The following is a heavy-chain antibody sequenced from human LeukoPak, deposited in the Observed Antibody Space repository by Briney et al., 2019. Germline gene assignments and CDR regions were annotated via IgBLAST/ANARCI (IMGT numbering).Heavy chain of an antibody. Sequence: SETLSLTCTVSGGSISSSSYYWGWIRQPPGKGLEWIGRIYTSGSTNYNPSLKSRVTISVDTSKNQLSLKLSSVTAADTAVYYCANTIFGVVSHDAFDIWGQGTMVTVSS. CDR1: GGSISSSSYY. V-gene: IGHV4-61*02. J-gene: IGHJ3*02. CDR2: IYTSGST. D-gene: IGHD3-3*01. CDR3: ANTIFGVVSHDAFDI.